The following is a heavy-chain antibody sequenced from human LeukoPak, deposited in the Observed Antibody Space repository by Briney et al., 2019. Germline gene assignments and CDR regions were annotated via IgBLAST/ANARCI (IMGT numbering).Heavy chain of an antibody. J-gene: IGHJ4*02. Sequence: PGGSLRLSCAASGFTFSSYWMSWVRQAPGKGLEWVSAISGSGGSTYYADSVKGRFTISRDNSKNTLYLQMNSLRAEDTAVYYCANDYDFWSGYFDYWGQGTLVTVSS. CDR1: GFTFSSYW. CDR3: ANDYDFWSGYFDY. D-gene: IGHD3-3*01. V-gene: IGHV3-23*01. CDR2: ISGSGGST.